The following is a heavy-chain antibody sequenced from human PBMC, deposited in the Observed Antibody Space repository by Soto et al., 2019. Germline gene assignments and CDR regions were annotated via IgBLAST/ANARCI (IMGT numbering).Heavy chain of an antibody. D-gene: IGHD3-10*01. J-gene: IGHJ6*01. V-gene: IGHV1-69*01. CDR3: ARGSYDSYAGFFGMDV. CDR2: IIPFSGTV. CDR1: GGSFMSQA. Sequence: QVQLVQSGAEVKKPGSSVKVSCKASGGSFMSQAISWVRQAPGQGPEWMGGIIPFSGTVTYTQRFQGRLSVSADEPTKTASMELSSLRSEDTAVYYCARGSYDSYAGFFGMDVWGQGTTVTVSA.